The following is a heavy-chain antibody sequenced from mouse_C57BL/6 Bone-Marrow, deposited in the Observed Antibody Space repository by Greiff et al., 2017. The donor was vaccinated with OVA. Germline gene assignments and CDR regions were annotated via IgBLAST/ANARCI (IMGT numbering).Heavy chain of an antibody. Sequence: EVKPMESGGGLVQSGRSLRLSCATSGFTFSDFYMEWVRQAPGKGLEWIAASRNKANDYTTEYSASVKGRFIVSRDTSQSILYLQMNALRAEDTAIYYCARDAGYSNYVYAMDYWGQGTSVTVSS. J-gene: IGHJ4*01. CDR2: SRNKANDYTT. CDR3: ARDAGYSNYVYAMDY. D-gene: IGHD2-5*01. CDR1: GFTFSDFY. V-gene: IGHV7-1*01.